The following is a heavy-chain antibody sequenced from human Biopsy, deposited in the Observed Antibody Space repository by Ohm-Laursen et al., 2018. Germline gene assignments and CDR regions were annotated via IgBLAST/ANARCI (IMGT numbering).Heavy chain of an antibody. J-gene: IGHJ4*02. CDR3: ARQEFATSPLDY. CDR2: LYNTGGT. CDR1: GGSISSYQ. Sequence: SETLSLTCTVSGGSISSYQRTWIRQPPGKGLEWIGYLYNTGGTNYNPSLKSRVTISAERSKNQFSVKLTPVTAADTAMYYCARQEFATSPLDYWGQGSLVTVSS. D-gene: IGHD3-10*01. V-gene: IGHV4-59*08.